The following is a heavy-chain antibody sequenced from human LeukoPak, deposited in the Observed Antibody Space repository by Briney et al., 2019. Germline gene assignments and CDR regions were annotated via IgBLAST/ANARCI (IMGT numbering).Heavy chain of an antibody. D-gene: IGHD3-10*01. Sequence: ASVKVSCKVSGYTLTELSMHWVRQAPGKGLEWMGGFDPEDGETIYPQKFQGRVTMTEDTSTDTAYMELSSLRSEDTAVYYCATASMVRGAPNWFDPWGQGTLVTVSS. V-gene: IGHV1-24*01. CDR2: FDPEDGET. J-gene: IGHJ5*02. CDR1: GYTLTELS. CDR3: ATASMVRGAPNWFDP.